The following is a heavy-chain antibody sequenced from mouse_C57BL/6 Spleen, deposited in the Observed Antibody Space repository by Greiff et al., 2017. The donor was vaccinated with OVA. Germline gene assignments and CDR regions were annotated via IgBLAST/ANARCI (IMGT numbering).Heavy chain of an antibody. Sequence: QVQLQQPGAELVKPGASVKLSCKASGYTFTSYWMQWVKQRPGQGLEWIGEIDPSDSYTNYNQKFKGKATLTVDTSSSTAYMQLSSLTSEDSAVYYCARRYCGSSFDYWGQGTTLTVSS. CDR2: IDPSDSYT. D-gene: IGHD1-1*01. J-gene: IGHJ2*01. CDR3: ARRYCGSSFDY. V-gene: IGHV1-50*01. CDR1: GYTFTSYW.